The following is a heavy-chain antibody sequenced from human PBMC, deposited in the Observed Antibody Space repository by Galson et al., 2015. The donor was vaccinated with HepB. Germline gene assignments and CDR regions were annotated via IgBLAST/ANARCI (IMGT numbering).Heavy chain of an antibody. CDR1: GFTFSSYS. CDR2: ISSSSSYI. J-gene: IGHJ6*02. Sequence: SLRLSCAASGFTFSSYSMNWVRQAPGQGLEWISSISSSSSYIYYADSVKGRFTISRDNAKNSPYLQMNSLRAEDTAVYYCAREAFKNAYYDFWSGYSPYGMDVWGQGTTVTVSS. D-gene: IGHD3-3*01. V-gene: IGHV3-21*01. CDR3: AREAFKNAYYDFWSGYSPYGMDV.